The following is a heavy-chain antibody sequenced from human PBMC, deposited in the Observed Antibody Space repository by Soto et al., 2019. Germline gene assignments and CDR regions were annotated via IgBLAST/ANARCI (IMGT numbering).Heavy chain of an antibody. Sequence: SXKVSCKAAGGTXSSYAIGWVRQAPGQGLEWMGGIIPIFGTANYAQKFQGRVTITADKSTRTAYMELSSLRSEDTAVYYCARPKKEVTTMTSFDYWGQGTLGTVSS. D-gene: IGHD4-17*01. CDR3: ARPKKEVTTMTSFDY. CDR1: GGTXSSYA. J-gene: IGHJ4*02. CDR2: IIPIFGTA. V-gene: IGHV1-69*06.